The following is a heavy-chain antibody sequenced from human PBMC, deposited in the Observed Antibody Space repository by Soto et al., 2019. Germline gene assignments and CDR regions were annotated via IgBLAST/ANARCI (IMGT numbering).Heavy chain of an antibody. V-gene: IGHV4-31*03. Sequence: SETLSLTCTVSGGSISSGGYYWSWIRQHPGKGLEWIGYIYYSGSTYYNPSLKSRVTISVDTSKNQFSLKLSSVTAADTAVYYCARENGRGVDTIDYWGQGTLVTVSS. CDR2: IYYSGST. CDR1: GGSISSGGYY. CDR3: ARENGRGVDTIDY. D-gene: IGHD5-18*01. J-gene: IGHJ4*02.